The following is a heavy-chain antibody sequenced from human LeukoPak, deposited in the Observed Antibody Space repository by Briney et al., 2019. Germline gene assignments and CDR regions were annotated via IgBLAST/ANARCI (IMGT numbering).Heavy chain of an antibody. CDR1: GFTFSSYS. CDR3: VAGDWGARDSFDL. Sequence: GGSLRLSCAASGFTFSSYSMNWVRQAPGKGLEWVSYISSSSSTIYYADSVKGRFTISRDNAKNSFSLQMSSLRAEDTSVYYCVAGDWGARDSFDLWGRGTMVTVSS. D-gene: IGHD2-21*02. V-gene: IGHV3-48*04. CDR2: ISSSSSTI. J-gene: IGHJ3*01.